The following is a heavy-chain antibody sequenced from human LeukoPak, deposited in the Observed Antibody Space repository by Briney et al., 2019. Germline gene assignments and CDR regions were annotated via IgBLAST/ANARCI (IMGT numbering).Heavy chain of an antibody. CDR3: ARAYSGYASNWFDP. D-gene: IGHD5-12*01. Sequence: PSQTLSLTCTVSGGPISSGGYYWSWIRQHPGKGLEWIGYIYYSGSTYYNPSLKSRVTISVDTSKNQFSLKLSSVTAADTAVYYCARAYSGYASNWFDPWGQGTLVTVSS. V-gene: IGHV4-31*03. J-gene: IGHJ5*02. CDR2: IYYSGST. CDR1: GGPISSGGYY.